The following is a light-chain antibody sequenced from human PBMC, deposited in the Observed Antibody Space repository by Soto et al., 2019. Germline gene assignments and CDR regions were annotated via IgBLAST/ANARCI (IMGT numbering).Light chain of an antibody. CDR2: KAS. J-gene: IGKJ1*01. Sequence: DIQMTQSPSTLSASVGDRVTITCRAKQSISSWLAWYQRRPGKAPRLLISKASSLESGVPSRFRGGGFGTEFTLTISSLQTDDFATYYCQQYYSRVTFGQGTTVEIK. V-gene: IGKV1-5*03. CDR3: QQYYSRVT. CDR1: QSISSW.